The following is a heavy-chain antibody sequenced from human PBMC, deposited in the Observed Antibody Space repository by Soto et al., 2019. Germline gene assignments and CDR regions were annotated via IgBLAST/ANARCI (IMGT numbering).Heavy chain of an antibody. CDR1: GGSISSYY. CDR2: IYYSGST. D-gene: IGHD3-22*01. J-gene: IGHJ5*02. Sequence: SETLSLTCTVSGGSISSYYWSWIRQPPGKGLEWIGYIYYSGSTNYNPSLKSRVTISVDTSKNQFSLKLSSVTAADTAVYYCARDLPDYYDNSGAWGQGSLGTGPS. CDR3: ARDLPDYYDNSGA. V-gene: IGHV4-59*01.